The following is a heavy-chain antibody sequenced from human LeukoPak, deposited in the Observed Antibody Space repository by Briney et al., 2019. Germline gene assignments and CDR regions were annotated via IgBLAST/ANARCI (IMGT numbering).Heavy chain of an antibody. D-gene: IGHD3-10*01. J-gene: IGHJ2*01. CDR3: ARGRVWFGFFDL. V-gene: IGHV4-39*02. CDR1: GGSISRSSHY. Sequence: SETLSLTCTVSGGSISRSSHYWGWIRQPPWKGLEWIGTISYSGNTYYDPSLKSRLTISVDTSENRFSLRLSSVTAADTAVYYCARGRVWFGFFDLWGRGTLLTVSA. CDR2: ISYSGNT.